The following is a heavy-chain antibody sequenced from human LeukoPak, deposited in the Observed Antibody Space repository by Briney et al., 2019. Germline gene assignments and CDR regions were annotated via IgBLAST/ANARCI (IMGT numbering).Heavy chain of an antibody. Sequence: GGSLRLSCAASGFTFSSYSMNWVRQAPGKGLEWVSYISSSSSTIYYADSVKGRFTISRDNAKNSLYLQMNSLRAEDTAVYYCAKGPLIEVAGTTWDYWGQGTLVTVSS. V-gene: IGHV3-48*04. D-gene: IGHD6-19*01. J-gene: IGHJ4*02. CDR1: GFTFSSYS. CDR2: ISSSSSTI. CDR3: AKGPLIEVAGTTWDY.